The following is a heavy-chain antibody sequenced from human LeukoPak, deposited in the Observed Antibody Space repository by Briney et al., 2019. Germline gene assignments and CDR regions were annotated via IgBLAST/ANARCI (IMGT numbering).Heavy chain of an antibody. Sequence: GGSLRLSCVLSGLTFSDAWMSWVRQAPGKGLEWVGRIRNDRITDYSAPVQGRFSISRENSKNTFYLQMNSLRTEDTGMYFCTWMATIFTVDYWGQGTLVTVSS. V-gene: IGHV3-15*01. CDR1: GLTFSDAW. CDR3: TWMATIFTVDY. J-gene: IGHJ4*02. D-gene: IGHD5-12*01. CDR2: IRNDRIT.